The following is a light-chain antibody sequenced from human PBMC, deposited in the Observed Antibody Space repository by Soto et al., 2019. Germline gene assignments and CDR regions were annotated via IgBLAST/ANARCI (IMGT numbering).Light chain of an antibody. CDR1: QSVYSN. V-gene: IGKV3D-15*01. CDR2: GAS. CDR3: QQYDNWPLT. J-gene: IGKJ4*01. Sequence: EIVMTQSPATLSLSPGERATLSCRASQSVYSNLAWYQQKPGQAPRFLIYGASTRATGIPARFSGSGSGTEFTLTISRLQSEDFAVYYCQQYDNWPLTFGGGTKVDIK.